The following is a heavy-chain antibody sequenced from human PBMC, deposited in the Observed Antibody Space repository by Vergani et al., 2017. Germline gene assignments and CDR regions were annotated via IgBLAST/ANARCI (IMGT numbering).Heavy chain of an antibody. D-gene: IGHD1-26*01. V-gene: IGHV4-59*01. CDR3: AREVGATSMDV. CDR2: SYYSGST. CDR1: GGPISSYY. Sequence: QVQLQESGPGLVKPSETLSLTCTVSGGPISSYYWSWIRQPPGKGLGWIGYSYYSGSTNYNPSLKSRVTISVDTSKNQFSLKLSSVTAADTAVYYCAREVGATSMDVWGQGTTVTVSS. J-gene: IGHJ6*02.